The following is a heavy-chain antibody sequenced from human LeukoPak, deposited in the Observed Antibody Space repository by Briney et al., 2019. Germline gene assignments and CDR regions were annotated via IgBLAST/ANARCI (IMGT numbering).Heavy chain of an antibody. CDR1: GGSISSGGYS. D-gene: IGHD3-3*01. CDR2: IYHSGST. V-gene: IGHV4-30-2*01. Sequence: PSETLSLTCAVSGGSISSGGYSWSWIRQPPGKGLEWIGYIYHSGSTYYNPSLKSRVTISVDRSKNQFSLKLSSVTAADTAVYYCARAHDFWSGPNWFGPWGQGTLVTVSS. CDR3: ARAHDFWSGPNWFGP. J-gene: IGHJ5*02.